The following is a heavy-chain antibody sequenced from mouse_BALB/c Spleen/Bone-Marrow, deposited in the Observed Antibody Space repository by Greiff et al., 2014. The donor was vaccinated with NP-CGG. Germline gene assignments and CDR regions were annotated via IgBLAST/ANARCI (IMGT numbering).Heavy chain of an antibody. CDR2: INPYNDGT. CDR1: GYTFTSYV. D-gene: IGHD2-14*01. CDR3: ARRGNRYDGFAY. V-gene: IGHV1-14*01. J-gene: IGHJ3*01. Sequence: EVQLQQSGPELVKPGASVKMSCKASGYTFTSYVMHWVKQKPGQGLEWIGDINPYNDGTKYNEKFKGRATLTSDKSSSTAYMELSSLSSEDSAVYYCARRGNRYDGFAYWGQGTLVTVSA.